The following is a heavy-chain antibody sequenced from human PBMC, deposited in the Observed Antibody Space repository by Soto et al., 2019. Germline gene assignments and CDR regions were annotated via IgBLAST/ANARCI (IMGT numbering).Heavy chain of an antibody. V-gene: IGHV4-39*01. CDR2: IYYSGST. CDR3: ASTHYTPLYGDYVTTFDY. J-gene: IGHJ4*02. D-gene: IGHD4-17*01. Sequence: SETLSLTCTVSGGSISSSSYYWGWIRQPPGKGLEWIGSIYYSGSTYYNPSLKSRVTISVDTSKNQFSLKLSSVTAADTAVYYCASTHYTPLYGDYVTTFDYWGQGTLVTVSS. CDR1: GGSISSSSYY.